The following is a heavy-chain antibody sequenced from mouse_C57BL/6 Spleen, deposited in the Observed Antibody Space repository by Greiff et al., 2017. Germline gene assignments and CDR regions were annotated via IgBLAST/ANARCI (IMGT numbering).Heavy chain of an antibody. Sequence: QVQLQQSGAELARPGASVKMSCKASGYTFTSYTMHWVKQRPGQGLEWIGYINPSSGYTKYNQKFKDKATLTADKSSSTAYMQLGSLTSEDSAVYYCARTGGGNHYFDYWGQGTTRTVAS. CDR3: ARTGGGNHYFDY. CDR1: GYTFTSYT. CDR2: INPSSGYT. V-gene: IGHV1-4*01. J-gene: IGHJ2*01. D-gene: IGHD2-1*01.